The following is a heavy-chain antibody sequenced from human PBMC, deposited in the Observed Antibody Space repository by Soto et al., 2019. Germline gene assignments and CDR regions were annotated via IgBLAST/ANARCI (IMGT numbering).Heavy chain of an antibody. J-gene: IGHJ4*02. CDR3: ARDLTMVRGVITPIDY. V-gene: IGHV3-33*01. CDR1: GFTFSRYG. Sequence: GSLKLSCATAGFTFSRYGMHWVRQAPGKGLEWVAVIWYDGSNKYYADSVKGRFTISRDNSKNTLYLQMNSLRAEDTAVYYCARDLTMVRGVITPIDYWGQGTLVTVSS. D-gene: IGHD3-10*01. CDR2: IWYDGSNK.